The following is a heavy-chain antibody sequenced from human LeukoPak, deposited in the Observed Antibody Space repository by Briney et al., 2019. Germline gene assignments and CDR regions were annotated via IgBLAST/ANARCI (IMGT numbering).Heavy chain of an antibody. D-gene: IGHD3-16*02. CDR1: GCTFTTYW. J-gene: IGHJ4*02. CDR3: ARIIGAFGTYRYDS. Sequence: GGSLRLSCAASGCTFTTYWMSWVRQAPGKGLEWVGNINQEGSERNHGDSVNGRFTISRDNGENSLYLQMNSLRAEDTAVYYCARIIGAFGTYRYDSWGQGTLVSVSS. V-gene: IGHV3-7*01. CDR2: INQEGSER.